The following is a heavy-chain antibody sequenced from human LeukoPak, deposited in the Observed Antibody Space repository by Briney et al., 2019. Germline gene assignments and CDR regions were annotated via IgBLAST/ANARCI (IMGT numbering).Heavy chain of an antibody. CDR3: ARSGAAKNWFDP. D-gene: IGHD6-25*01. CDR2: IDWDDDK. Sequence: ESGPTLFKPPQTLTLTCTFSGFSLSTSGMCVSWIRQPPGKALEWLARIDWDDDKYYSTSLKTRLTISKDTSKNQVVLTMTNMDPVDTATYYCARSGAAKNWFDPWGQGTLVTVSS. CDR1: GFSLSTSGMC. J-gene: IGHJ5*02. V-gene: IGHV2-70*11.